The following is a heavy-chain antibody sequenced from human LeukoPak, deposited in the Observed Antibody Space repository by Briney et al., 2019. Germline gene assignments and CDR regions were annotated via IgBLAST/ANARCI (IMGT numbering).Heavy chain of an antibody. Sequence: GASVKVSCKASGYTFTGYYMHWVRQAPGQGLEWMGWINPNSGGTNYAQKFQGRVTMTRDTSISTAYMELSRLRSDDTAVYYCAREVVFEESRSSYLRVVPAAMPIGDGDWFDPWGQGTLVTVSS. D-gene: IGHD2-2*01. CDR2: INPNSGGT. V-gene: IGHV1-2*02. CDR3: AREVVFEESRSSYLRVVPAAMPIGDGDWFDP. CDR1: GYTFTGYY. J-gene: IGHJ5*02.